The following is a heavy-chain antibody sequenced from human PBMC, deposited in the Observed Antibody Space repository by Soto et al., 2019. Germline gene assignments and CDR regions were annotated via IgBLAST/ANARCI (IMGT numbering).Heavy chain of an antibody. D-gene: IGHD3-10*01. CDR3: VRAGHVFDVHYYGMDL. J-gene: IGHJ6*02. V-gene: IGHV4-39*01. CDR2: IYSSGRS. Sequence: SETLSLTCNVSGDSITTSGYYWDWIRQPPGKGLEWIGSIYSSGRSYYNPSLSSRVTISLDTAKNQIYLKVNSVTAAEDTAVYYCVRAGHVFDVHYYGMDLWGQGTTVTVSS. CDR1: GDSITTSGYY.